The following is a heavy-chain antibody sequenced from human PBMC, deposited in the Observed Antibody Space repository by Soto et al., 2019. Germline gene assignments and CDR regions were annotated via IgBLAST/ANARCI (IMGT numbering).Heavy chain of an antibody. CDR2: IIPIFGTA. V-gene: IGHV1-69*01. CDR3: AREKVTIFGVANRYYYYGMDV. D-gene: IGHD3-3*01. Sequence: QVQLVQSGAEVKKPGSSVKVSCKASGGTFSSYAISWVRQAPGQGLEGMGGIIPIFGTANYAQKFQGRVTITADESTSTAYMELRSLRSEDTAVYYCAREKVTIFGVANRYYYYGMDVWGQGTTVTVSS. CDR1: GGTFSSYA. J-gene: IGHJ6*02.